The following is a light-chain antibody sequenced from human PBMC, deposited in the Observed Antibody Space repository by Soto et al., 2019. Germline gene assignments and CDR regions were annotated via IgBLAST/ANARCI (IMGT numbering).Light chain of an antibody. CDR1: QGISSY. Sequence: AIRVTQSPSSFSASTGDRVTITCRASQGISSYLAWYQQKPGKAPKLLIYAASTLQSGVPSRFSGSGSGTDFTLTISCLQSDEFATYYCQQYYSYSLTFGGGTNVDIK. J-gene: IGKJ4*01. CDR2: AAS. CDR3: QQYYSYSLT. V-gene: IGKV1-8*01.